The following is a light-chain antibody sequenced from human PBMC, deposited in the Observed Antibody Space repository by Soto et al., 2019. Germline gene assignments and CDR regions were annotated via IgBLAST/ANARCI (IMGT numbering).Light chain of an antibody. CDR1: QSISSSY. V-gene: IGKV3-20*01. Sequence: ELVLTQSPGTLSLSPGKRATLSCRASQSISSSYLAWYQQRPGQAPRLLIYGASSRATGIPDRFSGSGSGTEFTLTISRLEPEDFAVYYCQQRARWPSTFGPGTKVEIK. CDR2: GAS. CDR3: QQRARWPST. J-gene: IGKJ2*02.